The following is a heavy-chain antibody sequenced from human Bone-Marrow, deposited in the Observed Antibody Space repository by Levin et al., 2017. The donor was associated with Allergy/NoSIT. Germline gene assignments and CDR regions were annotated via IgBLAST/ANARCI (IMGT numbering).Heavy chain of an antibody. CDR3: ARRSDSSGTSRFDY. V-gene: IGHV4-39*01. J-gene: IGHJ4*02. CDR2: IYYSGST. CDR1: GGSISSSSYY. Sequence: HSQTLSLTCTVSGGSISSSSYYWGWIRQPPGKGLEWIGSIYYSGSTYYNPSLKSRVTISVDTSKNQFSLKLSSVTAADTAVYYCARRSDSSGTSRFDYWGQGTLVTVSS. D-gene: IGHD3-22*01.